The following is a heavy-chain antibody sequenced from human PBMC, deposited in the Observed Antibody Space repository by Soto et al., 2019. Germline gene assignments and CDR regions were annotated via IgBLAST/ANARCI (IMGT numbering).Heavy chain of an antibody. V-gene: IGHV3-21*01. CDR2: ISSSSSYI. Sequence: GGSLRLSCAASGFTFSSYSMNWVRQAPGKGLEWVSSISSSSSYIYYADSVKGRFTISRDNAKNSLYLQMNSLRAEDTAVYYCARDVTRFEGQLWSGSYYYGMDVWGQGTTVTVSS. CDR3: ARDVTRFEGQLWSGSYYYGMDV. D-gene: IGHD5-18*01. CDR1: GFTFSSYS. J-gene: IGHJ6*02.